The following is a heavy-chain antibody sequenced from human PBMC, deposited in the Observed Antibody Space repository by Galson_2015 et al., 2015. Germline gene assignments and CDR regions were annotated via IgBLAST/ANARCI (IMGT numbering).Heavy chain of an antibody. D-gene: IGHD2-8*01. V-gene: IGHV3-53*01. J-gene: IGHJ4*02. CDR3: ARLMGGPYYFDY. Sequence: SLRLSCAASGFTVSSNYMSWVRQAPGKGLEWVSVIYSGGSTYYADSVKGRFTISRDNSKNTLYLQMNSLRAEDTAVYYCARLMGGPYYFDYWGQGTLVTVSS. CDR2: IYSGGST. CDR1: GFTVSSNY.